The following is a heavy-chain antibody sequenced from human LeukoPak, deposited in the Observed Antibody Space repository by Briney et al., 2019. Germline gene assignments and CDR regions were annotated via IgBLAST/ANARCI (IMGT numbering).Heavy chain of an antibody. D-gene: IGHD3-16*02. V-gene: IGHV1-3*04. CDR3: ASDRRGGGELSPPDY. J-gene: IGHJ4*02. CDR2: IDTDNGNT. Sequence: GASVKVSCKASGYTFSDYAFHWVRQAPGQRLEWMGWIDTDNGNTKHSQNFQGRVTLIRDTSATTAYMELSSLRSEDTAAYYCASDRRGGGELSPPDYWGQGTLVTVSS. CDR1: GYTFSDYA.